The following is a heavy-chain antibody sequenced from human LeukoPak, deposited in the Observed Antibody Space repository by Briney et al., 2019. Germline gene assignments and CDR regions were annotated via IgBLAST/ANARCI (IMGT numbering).Heavy chain of an antibody. V-gene: IGHV3-53*01. J-gene: IGHJ4*02. D-gene: IGHD4-17*01. Sequence: GGSLRLSCAASGFTVSSNYMSWVRQAPGKGLEWVSIIYSGGTAYYADSVKGRFTISRDNSKNTVYLQMNSLRAEDTAVYYCARAPYGDYEGDYWGQGTPVTVSS. CDR1: GFTVSSNY. CDR3: ARAPYGDYEGDY. CDR2: IYSGGTA.